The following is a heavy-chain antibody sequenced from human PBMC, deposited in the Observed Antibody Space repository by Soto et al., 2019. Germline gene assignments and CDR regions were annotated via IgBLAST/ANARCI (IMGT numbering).Heavy chain of an antibody. CDR3: AKDGDRYSYGPSAFDI. D-gene: IGHD5-18*01. J-gene: IGHJ3*02. Sequence: EVQLLESVGGLVQPGGSLRLSCAASGFTFSSYVMSWVRQAPGKRLEWVSAISGSGGSAYYAHSVTGRFTISRDNSKNTLYLQLNSRRAEDTAVYYCAKDGDRYSYGPSAFDIWGQGTIVTVSS. CDR2: ISGSGGSA. CDR1: GFTFSSYV. V-gene: IGHV3-23*01.